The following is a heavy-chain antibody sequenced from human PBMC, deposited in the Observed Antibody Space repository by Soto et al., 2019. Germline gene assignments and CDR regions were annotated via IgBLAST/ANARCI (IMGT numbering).Heavy chain of an antibody. J-gene: IGHJ4*02. Sequence: QVQLVESGGGVVQPGRSLRLSCAASGFTFSSYGMHWVRQAPGKGLEWVAVISYDGSNKYYTDSVKGRFTISRDNSKNTLYLQMNSLRAEDTAVYYCVYSKGVTMVRGVFDYWGQGTLVTVSS. CDR1: GFTFSSYG. V-gene: IGHV3-30*03. D-gene: IGHD3-10*01. CDR3: VYSKGVTMVRGVFDY. CDR2: ISYDGSNK.